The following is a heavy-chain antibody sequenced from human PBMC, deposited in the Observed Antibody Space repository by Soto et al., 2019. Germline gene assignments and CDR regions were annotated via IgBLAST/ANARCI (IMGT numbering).Heavy chain of an antibody. D-gene: IGHD5-12*01. V-gene: IGHV1-18*01. J-gene: IGHJ3*02. Sequence: ASVTVSCKASGYTFTSYGISWVRQAPGQGLEWMGWISAYNGNTNYAQKLQGRVTMTTDTSTSTAYMELRSLRSDDTAVYYCARVPPTSGYDPEGAFDIWGQGTMVTVSS. CDR2: ISAYNGNT. CDR3: ARVPPTSGYDPEGAFDI. CDR1: GYTFTSYG.